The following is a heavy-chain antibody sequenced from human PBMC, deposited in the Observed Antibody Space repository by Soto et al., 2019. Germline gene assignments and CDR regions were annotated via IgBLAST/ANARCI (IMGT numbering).Heavy chain of an antibody. D-gene: IGHD1-26*01. CDR2: IDSDGTDT. Sequence: LRLSCEASGFTFYTYAMIWVRQAPGKGLERVTAIDSDGTDTYYADFVKGRFTVSRDNSKNTLYLQMRSLTAEDTALYYCAKGRLAVGSDWFDSWGPGTLVTVSS. V-gene: IGHV3-23*05. J-gene: IGHJ5*01. CDR3: AKGRLAVGSDWFDS. CDR1: GFTFYTYA.